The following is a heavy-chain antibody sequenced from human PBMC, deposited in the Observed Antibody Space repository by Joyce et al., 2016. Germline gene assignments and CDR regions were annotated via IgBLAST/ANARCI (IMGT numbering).Heavy chain of an antibody. D-gene: IGHD2-15*01. CDR3: TRIGDCSGGSCYEGWFDP. CDR2: IRSKAYGWTT. V-gene: IGHV3-49*05. Sequence: EVQLVESGGGLVKPGRSLRLSCTSSGFIFGDYAMNWFRQAPGKGLEWVGFIRSKAYGWTTDYAASVKVRFTISRDDSKSIAYLQMNSLKTEDTAVYYCTRIGDCSGGSCYEGWFDPWGQGTLVTVSS. J-gene: IGHJ5*02. CDR1: GFIFGDYA.